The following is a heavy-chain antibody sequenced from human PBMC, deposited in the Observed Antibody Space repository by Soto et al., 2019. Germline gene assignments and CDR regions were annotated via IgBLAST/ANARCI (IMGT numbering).Heavy chain of an antibody. CDR2: IQHDASTI. D-gene: IGHD5-18*01. Sequence: QVQLVESGGGVVQPGGSLRLSCAASGFSLSGYSMHWVRQAPGKGLDWVAVIQHDASTIYYADSVKGRFTISRDNSKNALYLQMNDLTAEDRALYYCVKVGGGYSYGNGLDDWGQGTTVTVSS. CDR1: GFSLSGYS. V-gene: IGHV3-30-3*01. J-gene: IGHJ6*02. CDR3: VKVGGGYSYGNGLDD.